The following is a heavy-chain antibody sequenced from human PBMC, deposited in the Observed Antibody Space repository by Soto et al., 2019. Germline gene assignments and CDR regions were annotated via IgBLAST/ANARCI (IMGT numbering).Heavy chain of an antibody. Sequence: SVKVSCKASGGTFSSYAISWVRQAPGQGLEWMGGIIPIFGTANYAQKFQGRVTITADESTSTAYMELSSLRSEDTAVYYCARVGMATIKSGYYYYGMDVWGQGTTVTSP. CDR3: ARVGMATIKSGYYYYGMDV. J-gene: IGHJ6*02. V-gene: IGHV1-69*13. D-gene: IGHD5-12*01. CDR1: GGTFSSYA. CDR2: IIPIFGTA.